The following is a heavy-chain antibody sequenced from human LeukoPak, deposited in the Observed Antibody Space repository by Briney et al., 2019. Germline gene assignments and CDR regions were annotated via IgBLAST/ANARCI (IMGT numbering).Heavy chain of an antibody. CDR3: AADLAGDILTGYYFKWFDP. D-gene: IGHD3-9*01. Sequence: GASVKVSCKASGFTFTSSAMQWVRQARGQRLEWIGLIVVGSGNTNYAQKFQERVTITRDMSTSTAYMELSSLRSEDTAVYYCAADLAGDILTGYYFKWFDPWGQGTLVTVSS. CDR2: IVVGSGNT. V-gene: IGHV1-58*02. J-gene: IGHJ5*02. CDR1: GFTFTSSA.